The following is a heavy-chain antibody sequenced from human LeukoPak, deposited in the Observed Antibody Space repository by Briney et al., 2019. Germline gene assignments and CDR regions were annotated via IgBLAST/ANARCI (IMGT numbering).Heavy chain of an antibody. V-gene: IGHV4-4*02. CDR1: GASISSTNW. Sequence: SGTLSLTCAVSGASISSTNWWSWARKPPGKGLEWIGEIYHAGTTNYNPSLESRVTISVDNSRNQFSLKLTSVTAADTAVYYCARPHSSGWYDAFDIWGQGTMVTVSS. CDR3: ARPHSSGWYDAFDI. D-gene: IGHD6-13*01. J-gene: IGHJ3*02. CDR2: IYHAGTT.